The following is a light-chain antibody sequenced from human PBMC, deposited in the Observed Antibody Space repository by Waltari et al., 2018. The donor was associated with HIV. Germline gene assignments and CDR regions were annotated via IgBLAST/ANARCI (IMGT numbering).Light chain of an antibody. CDR3: AAWTDSLRGVV. V-gene: IGLV1-47*01. Sequence: QSVLTQPPSASGTPGQRVTISCSGSSSNIGSFYVYWYQQLPGSAPKLLIYRINQRPSGVPDRFSGSKSGTSASLAISGLRSEDEADYYCAAWTDSLRGVVFGGGTKLSVL. J-gene: IGLJ2*01. CDR1: SSNIGSFY. CDR2: RIN.